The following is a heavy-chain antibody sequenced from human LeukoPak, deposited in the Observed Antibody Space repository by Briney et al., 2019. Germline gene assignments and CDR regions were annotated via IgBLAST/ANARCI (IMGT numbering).Heavy chain of an antibody. CDR2: ISYDGSNK. CDR1: GFTFSSYA. V-gene: IGHV3-30-3*01. D-gene: IGHD6-13*01. Sequence: GRSLRLSCAASGFTFSSYAMHWVRQAPGKGLEWVAVISYDGSNKYYADSAKGRFTISRDNSKNTLYLQMNSLRAEDTAVYYCARDRGGQLAGVAYWGQGTLVTVSS. J-gene: IGHJ4*02. CDR3: ARDRGGQLAGVAY.